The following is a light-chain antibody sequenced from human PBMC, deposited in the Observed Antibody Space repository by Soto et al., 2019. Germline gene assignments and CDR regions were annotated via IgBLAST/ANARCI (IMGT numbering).Light chain of an antibody. CDR2: EGS. J-gene: IGLJ3*02. V-gene: IGLV2-14*02. Sequence: QSALTQPASVSGSPGQSITISCTGTSSDVGSNSLVSWYQQHSGRAPKLIIYEGSKRPSGVSNRFSGSKSGNTASLTVSGLQAEDEADYYCSSFAGSNIWVFGGGTKLTVL. CDR3: SSFAGSNIWV. CDR1: SSDVGSNSL.